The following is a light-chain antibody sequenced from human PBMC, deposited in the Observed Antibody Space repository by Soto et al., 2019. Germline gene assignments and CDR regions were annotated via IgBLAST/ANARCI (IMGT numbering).Light chain of an antibody. CDR3: QQYYNCHS. CDR2: GAS. Sequence: EIVLTQSPGTLSLSPGERATLSCRTSQSVSDNYLAWYQQKPGQAPRLLIYGASSRATGIPDRFSGSGSGTDFTLSISRLEPEDFAVYYSQQYYNCHSFGQGTRLEV. J-gene: IGKJ5*01. V-gene: IGKV3-20*01. CDR1: QSVSDNY.